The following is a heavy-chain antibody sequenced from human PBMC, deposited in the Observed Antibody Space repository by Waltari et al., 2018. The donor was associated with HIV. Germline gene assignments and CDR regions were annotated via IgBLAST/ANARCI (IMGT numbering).Heavy chain of an antibody. Sequence: EVQLVESGGGLVQPGGSLRLSCAASGFTFSSYSMNWVRQAPGKGLEWVSYISSGSSTIYYADSVKGRFTISRDNAKNSLYLQMNSLRAEDTAVYYCARGGSGWYELVDYWGQGTLVTVSS. CDR1: GFTFSSYS. V-gene: IGHV3-48*04. CDR3: ARGGSGWYELVDY. CDR2: ISSGSSTI. D-gene: IGHD6-19*01. J-gene: IGHJ4*02.